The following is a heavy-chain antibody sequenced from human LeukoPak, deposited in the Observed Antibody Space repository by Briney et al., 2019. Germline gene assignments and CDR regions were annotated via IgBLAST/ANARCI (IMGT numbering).Heavy chain of an antibody. D-gene: IGHD3-22*01. CDR2: IYHSGST. Sequence: SETLSLTCTVSGGSISSYYWSWIRQPPGKGLEWIGYIYHSGSTYYNPSLKSRVTISVDTSKNQFSLKLSSVTAADTAVYYCARAAYYDSPFDYWGQGTLVTVSS. V-gene: IGHV4-59*01. CDR1: GGSISSYY. J-gene: IGHJ4*02. CDR3: ARAAYYDSPFDY.